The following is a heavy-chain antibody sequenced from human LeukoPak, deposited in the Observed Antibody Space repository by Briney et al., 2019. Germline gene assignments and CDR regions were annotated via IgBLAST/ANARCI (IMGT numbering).Heavy chain of an antibody. CDR1: GYTFTSYG. D-gene: IGHD2-2*01. CDR3: ARGSCSSTSCYGLDAFDI. Sequence: WASVRVSCKASGYTFTSYGISWVRQAPGQGLEWMGWISAYNGNTNYAQKLQGRVTMTTDTSTSTAYMELRSLRSDDTAVYYCARGSCSSTSCYGLDAFDIWGQGTMVTVSS. CDR2: ISAYNGNT. V-gene: IGHV1-18*01. J-gene: IGHJ3*02.